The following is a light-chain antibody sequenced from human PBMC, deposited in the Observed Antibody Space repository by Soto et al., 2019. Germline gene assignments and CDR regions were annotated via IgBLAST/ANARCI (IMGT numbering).Light chain of an antibody. V-gene: IGLV1-51*02. CDR1: SANIENNY. CDR3: VTWDGNLSAGV. Sequence: QSVLTQPPSVSAAPGQTVAISCAGGSANIENNYVSWYQHFPGTAPKLLIYEDNNRPSGIPDRFSGSKSGTSATLGITGLQPRDEADYYCVTWDGNLSAGVFGGGTKLTVL. J-gene: IGLJ2*01. CDR2: EDN.